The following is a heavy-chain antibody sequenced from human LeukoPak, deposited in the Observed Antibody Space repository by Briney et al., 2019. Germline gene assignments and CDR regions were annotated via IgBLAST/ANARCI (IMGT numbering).Heavy chain of an antibody. D-gene: IGHD3-3*01. V-gene: IGHV3-66*01. J-gene: IGHJ6*02. Sequence: GGSLRLSCAASGFTVSSNYMSWVRQAPGKGLEWVSVIYSGGSTYYADSVKGRFTISRDNSKNTLYLQMNSLRAEDTAVYYCARGVTRYYGMHVWGQGTTVTVSS. CDR2: IYSGGST. CDR3: ARGVTRYYGMHV. CDR1: GFTVSSNY.